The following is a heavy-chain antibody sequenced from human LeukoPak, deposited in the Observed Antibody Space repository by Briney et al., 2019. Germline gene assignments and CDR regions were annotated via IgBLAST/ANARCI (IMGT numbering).Heavy chain of an antibody. J-gene: IGHJ5*02. Sequence: GGSLRLSCAASGFTVSSDYMSWVRQAPGKGLEWVSVIYGGGSTYYADSVKGRVTISRDKSKNTVYLQMNSLRFEDAAMYYCARNWFDPWGQGTLVTVSS. CDR1: GFTVSSDY. CDR2: IYGGGST. V-gene: IGHV3-53*05. CDR3: ARNWFDP.